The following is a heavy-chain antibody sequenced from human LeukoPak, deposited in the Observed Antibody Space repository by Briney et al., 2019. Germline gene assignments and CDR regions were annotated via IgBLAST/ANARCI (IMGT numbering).Heavy chain of an antibody. J-gene: IGHJ4*02. V-gene: IGHV1-46*01. CDR3: AREDSSSSYDY. Sequence: GASVKVSCKASGYSFSTHWMHWVRQAPGQGLEWMGIINPSGGFTSYAQKLQGRVTATRDMSTSTVYMELSSLRSEDTAVYYCAREDSSSSYDYWGQGTLVTVSS. CDR1: GYSFSTHW. CDR2: INPSGGFT. D-gene: IGHD6-6*01.